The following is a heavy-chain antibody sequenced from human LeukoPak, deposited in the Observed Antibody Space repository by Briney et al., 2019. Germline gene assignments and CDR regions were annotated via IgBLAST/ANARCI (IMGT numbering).Heavy chain of an antibody. D-gene: IGHD4-17*01. CDR2: IRYDGNNK. CDR1: GFTFSSYG. CDR3: AKDLGDYGDYDPPGY. J-gene: IGHJ4*02. Sequence: GGSLRLSCAASGFTFSSYGMHWVRQAPGKGLEWVAFIRYDGNNKYYADSVKGRFTIARDNSKKTLYLQMDSLRLDDTAVYYCAKDLGDYGDYDPPGYWGQGTLVTVSS. V-gene: IGHV3-30*02.